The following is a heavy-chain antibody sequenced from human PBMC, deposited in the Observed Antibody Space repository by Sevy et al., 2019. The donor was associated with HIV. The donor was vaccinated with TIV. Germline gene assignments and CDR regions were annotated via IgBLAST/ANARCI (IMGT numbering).Heavy chain of an antibody. CDR3: TKNPATNTVATSTVHLSLKMISVTAAATAVYYCAKHCSHYFDNSGYGEAFDV. CDR2: IHHSGST. Sequence: SETLSLTCSVSGASITSSIYYWAWIRQSPAKGLEWFGSIHHSGSTYYNLSLKSRVTISVDTSKNHFSLKINSVTAANPYYSPPTKNPATNTVATSTVHLSLKMISVTAAATAVYYCAKHCSHYFDNSGYGEAFDVWGQGTKVTVSS. D-gene: IGHD3-10*01. CDR1: GASITSSIYY. J-gene: IGHJ3*01. V-gene: IGHV4-39*02.